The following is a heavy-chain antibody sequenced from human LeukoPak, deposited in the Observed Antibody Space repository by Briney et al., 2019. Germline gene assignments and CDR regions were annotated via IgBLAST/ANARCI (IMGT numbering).Heavy chain of an antibody. D-gene: IGHD3-10*01. J-gene: IGHJ3*02. CDR2: LSDSGGST. CDR1: GFFFSNYD. Sequence: RAGGSLRLFCAASGFFFSNYDMMWVRHAPGKGLDCVSTLSDSGGSTYYADSVKGRFTISRDNSKNTLYLQMSSLRAEDTAIYFCAKRLYYGSGPLDIWGQGTMVTVSS. CDR3: AKRLYYGSGPLDI. V-gene: IGHV3-23*01.